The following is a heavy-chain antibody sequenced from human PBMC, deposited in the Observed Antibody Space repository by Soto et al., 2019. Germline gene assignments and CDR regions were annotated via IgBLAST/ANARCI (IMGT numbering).Heavy chain of an antibody. CDR1: GFTFSSYS. Sequence: EVQLVESGGGLVKPGGSLRLSCAASGFTFSSYSMNWVRQAPGKGLEWVSSISSSSSYIYYADSVKGRFTISRDNAKNSLYLQMNSLRAEDTAVYYCARESRYYDILTGYSAFDYWGQGTLVTVSS. CDR2: ISSSSSYI. J-gene: IGHJ4*02. D-gene: IGHD3-9*01. V-gene: IGHV3-21*01. CDR3: ARESRYYDILTGYSAFDY.